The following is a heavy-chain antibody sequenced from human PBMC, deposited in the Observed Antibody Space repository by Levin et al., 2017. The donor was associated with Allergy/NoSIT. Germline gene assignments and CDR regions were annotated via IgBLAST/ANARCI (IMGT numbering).Heavy chain of an antibody. CDR3: ARHARVGVLTNLDV. V-gene: IGHV5-51*01. D-gene: IGHD2-2*01. CDR2: IYPGDSDS. CDR1: GYSFTGYW. Sequence: GASVKVSCKASGYSFTGYWIGWVRQMPGKGLEWVGVIYPGDSDSRYSPSFEGQVTLSVDKSTTTAYLQWSSLKASDTAIYYCARHARVGVLTNLDVWGQGTTVTVSS. J-gene: IGHJ6*02.